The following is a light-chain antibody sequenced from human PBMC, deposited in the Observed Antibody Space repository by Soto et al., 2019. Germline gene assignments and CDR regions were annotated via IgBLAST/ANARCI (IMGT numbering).Light chain of an antibody. V-gene: IGKV1-39*01. CDR3: QQSYSTPRT. CDR1: QSISSY. Sequence: DIQMTQSPSSLSASVGDRVTITCRASQSISSYLNWYQQKPGKAPKLLIYAASSLQSGVPSRFSGSGSGTDFTLTISSLQPEAFATYYCQQSYSTPRTFGQGTRLAIK. CDR2: AAS. J-gene: IGKJ5*01.